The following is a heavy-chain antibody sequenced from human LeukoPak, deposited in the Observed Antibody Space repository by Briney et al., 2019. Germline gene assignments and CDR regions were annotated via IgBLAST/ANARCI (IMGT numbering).Heavy chain of an antibody. Sequence: GGSLRLSCVDSGFTFTNAWMSWVRQAPGKGLEWIGRIKSKTDGETTNYAEPVRGRFTISRDDSKSAVYLQMNSLKIEDTAVYYCTTDLGTYYHGSQRLIPIVYWGQGTLVTVSS. CDR2: IKSKTDGETT. J-gene: IGHJ4*02. V-gene: IGHV3-15*01. CDR1: GFTFTNAW. D-gene: IGHD3-10*01. CDR3: TTDLGTYYHGSQRLIPIVY.